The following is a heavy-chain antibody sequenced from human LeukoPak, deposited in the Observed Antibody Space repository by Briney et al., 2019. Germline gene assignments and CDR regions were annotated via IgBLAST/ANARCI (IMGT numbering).Heavy chain of an antibody. J-gene: IGHJ6*03. CDR1: GYTFTSYD. Sequence: GASVKVSCKASGYTFTSYDINWLRHATGQGVEWMGWMNPNSGNTGYAQKFQGRVTITRNTSISTAYMELSSLRSEDTAVYYCARARGCSSTSCYLYYYYMDVWGKGTTVTVSS. CDR2: MNPNSGNT. CDR3: ARARGCSSTSCYLYYYYMDV. V-gene: IGHV1-8*03. D-gene: IGHD2-2*01.